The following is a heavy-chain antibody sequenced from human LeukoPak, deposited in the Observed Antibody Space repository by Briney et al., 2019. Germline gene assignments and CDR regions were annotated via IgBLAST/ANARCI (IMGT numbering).Heavy chain of an antibody. Sequence: SKTLSLTCTVSGGSISSSSYYWGWIRQPPGKGLEWIGSIYYSGSTYYNPSLKSRVTISVDTSKNQFSLKLSSVTAADTAVYYCARLGSNLHFDYWGQGTLVTVSS. CDR3: ARLGSNLHFDY. CDR2: IYYSGST. D-gene: IGHD1-14*01. V-gene: IGHV4-39*01. J-gene: IGHJ4*02. CDR1: GGSISSSSYY.